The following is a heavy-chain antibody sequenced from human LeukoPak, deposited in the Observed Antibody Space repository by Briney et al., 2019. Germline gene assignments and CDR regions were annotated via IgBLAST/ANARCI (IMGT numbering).Heavy chain of an antibody. CDR2: ISGSGGST. CDR1: GFTFSSYS. CDR3: AREVKAVPGDESFDY. V-gene: IGHV3-21*04. D-gene: IGHD6-19*01. J-gene: IGHJ4*02. Sequence: GGSLRLSCAASGFTFSSYSMNWVRQAPGKGLEWVSAISGSGGSTNYADSVKGRFTISRDNAKNSLYLQMNSLRAEDTAVYYCAREVKAVPGDESFDYWGQGTLVTVSS.